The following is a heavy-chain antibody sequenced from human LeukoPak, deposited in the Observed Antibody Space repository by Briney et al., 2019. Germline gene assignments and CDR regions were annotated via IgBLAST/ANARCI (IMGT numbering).Heavy chain of an antibody. D-gene: IGHD1-14*01. Sequence: PGGSLRLSCAASGFTFSGHRMSWVRQAPGKGLEWVANINQGGSDKYYVDSVKGRFTISRDNANSLLYLQMNSLRGEDTAVYYCTRDRSRAEDDWGQGTLVTVSS. CDR3: TRDRSRAEDD. V-gene: IGHV3-7*01. CDR1: GFTFSGHR. J-gene: IGHJ4*02. CDR2: INQGGSDK.